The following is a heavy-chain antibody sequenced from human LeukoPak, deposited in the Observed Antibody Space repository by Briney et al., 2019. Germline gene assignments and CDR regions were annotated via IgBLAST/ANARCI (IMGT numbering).Heavy chain of an antibody. V-gene: IGHV3-33*01. Sequence: GGSLRLSCAASGFTFSSYGMHWVRQAAGKGLEWVAVIGDDGSNTYYAASVKGRFTISRDNSKNTLYVQMNSLRAEDTAVYYCARGFGGLYDSSGYYYFDYWGQGTLVTVSS. CDR3: ARGFGGLYDSSGYYYFDY. D-gene: IGHD3-22*01. CDR2: IGDDGSNT. CDR1: GFTFSSYG. J-gene: IGHJ4*02.